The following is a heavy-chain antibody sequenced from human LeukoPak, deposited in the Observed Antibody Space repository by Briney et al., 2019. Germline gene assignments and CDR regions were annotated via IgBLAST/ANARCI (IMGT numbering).Heavy chain of an antibody. CDR2: ISSSGSTI. CDR1: GFTFSSYE. J-gene: IGHJ6*02. V-gene: IGHV3-48*03. D-gene: IGHD3-10*01. CDR3: ARDRAYYYGSGSYSYYYYGMDV. Sequence: PGGSLRLSCAASGFTFSSYEMNWVRQAPGKGLEWVSYISSSGSTIYYADSVEGRFTISRDNAKNSLYLQMNSLRAEDTAVYYCARDRAYYYGSGSYSYYYYGMDVWGQGTTVTVSS.